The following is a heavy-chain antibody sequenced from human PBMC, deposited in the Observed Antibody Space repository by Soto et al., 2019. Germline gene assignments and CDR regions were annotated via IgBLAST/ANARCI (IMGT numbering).Heavy chain of an antibody. CDR3: ARDSSSIPSVGYYYYYYGMDV. D-gene: IGHD6-6*01. Sequence: GASVKPSCKASGCTFSSYAISCVRQAPGQGLEWMGGIIPIFGTANYAQKFQGRVTITADESTSTAYMELSSLRSEDTAVYYCARDSSSIPSVGYYYYYYGMDVWGQGTTVTVSS. J-gene: IGHJ6*02. V-gene: IGHV1-69*13. CDR2: IIPIFGTA. CDR1: GCTFSSYA.